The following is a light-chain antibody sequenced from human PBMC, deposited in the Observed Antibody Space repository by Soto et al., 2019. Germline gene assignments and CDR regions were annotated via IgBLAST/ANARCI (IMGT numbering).Light chain of an antibody. V-gene: IGKV3-15*01. Sequence: ILMTQSPATLSVSPGERATLSCRASQSVSNNLAWYQQKPGQAPRLLIYDASTRATGIPARFSGSGSGTEFTLTISRLQSEDFAVYYCRQYNNWPPWTFGQGTKVEIK. CDR3: RQYNNWPPWT. CDR2: DAS. CDR1: QSVSNN. J-gene: IGKJ1*01.